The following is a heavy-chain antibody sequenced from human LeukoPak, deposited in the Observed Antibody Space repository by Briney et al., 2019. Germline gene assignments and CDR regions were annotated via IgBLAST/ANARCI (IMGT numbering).Heavy chain of an antibody. Sequence: GGSLRLSCAASGFTFSSYGMHWVRQAPGKGLEWMAVISYDGSNKYYADSVKGRFTISRDNSKNTLYLQMNSLRAEDTAVYYCAKPHYYDSSGYYYEDYWGQGTLVTVSS. V-gene: IGHV3-30*18. CDR3: AKPHYYDSSGYYYEDY. D-gene: IGHD3-22*01. CDR1: GFTFSSYG. CDR2: ISYDGSNK. J-gene: IGHJ4*02.